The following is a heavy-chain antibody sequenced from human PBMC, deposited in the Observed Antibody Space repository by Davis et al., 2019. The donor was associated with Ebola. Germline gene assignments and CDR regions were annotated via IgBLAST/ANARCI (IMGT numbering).Heavy chain of an antibody. Sequence: GESLKISCAASGFTFRNYAMSWVRQAPGKGLEWVSGTSGSGGSIYYADSVKGRFTISRDNSKSTLYLQINSLRTEDTATYYCARGDTGDDASELDHWGQGTLVTVSS. CDR2: TSGSGGSI. D-gene: IGHD3-10*01. CDR3: ARGDTGDDASELDH. CDR1: GFTFRNYA. J-gene: IGHJ4*02. V-gene: IGHV3-23*01.